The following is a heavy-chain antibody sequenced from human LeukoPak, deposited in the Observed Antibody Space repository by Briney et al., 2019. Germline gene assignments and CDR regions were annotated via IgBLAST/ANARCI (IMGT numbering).Heavy chain of an antibody. J-gene: IGHJ6*02. Sequence: GASVKVSCKASGYTFTSYYMHWVRQAPGQGLEWMGIINPSGGSTSYAQKFQGRVTMTRDTSTSTVYMELSSLRSEDTAVYYCARDFGVVIIPYYYYGMDVWGQGTTVTVSS. CDR2: INPSGGST. V-gene: IGHV1-46*01. CDR1: GYTFTSYY. CDR3: ARDFGVVIIPYYYYGMDV. D-gene: IGHD3-3*01.